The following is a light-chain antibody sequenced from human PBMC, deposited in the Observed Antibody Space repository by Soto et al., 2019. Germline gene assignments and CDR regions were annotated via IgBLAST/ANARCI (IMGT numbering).Light chain of an antibody. J-gene: IGLJ3*02. Sequence: QSALTQPRSVYGSPGQSVTISCTGTSSDVGGSKYGSWYQQHPGEAPKLMIYDVTKRPSGVPDRFSGSKSGNTASLTISGLQAEDEADYYCCSYAGSYTVMFDGGTKLTVL. V-gene: IGLV2-11*01. CDR3: CSYAGSYTVM. CDR1: SSDVGGSKY. CDR2: DVT.